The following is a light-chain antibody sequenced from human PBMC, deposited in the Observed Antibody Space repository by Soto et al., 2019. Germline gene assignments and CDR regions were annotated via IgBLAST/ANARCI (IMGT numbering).Light chain of an antibody. CDR2: DVS. CDR3: SSYTSSSPKNV. J-gene: IGLJ1*01. Sequence: QSALTQPASVSGSPGQSITISCTGTSSDVGGYNYVYWYQQHPGKAPKLMIYDVSNRPSGVSNRFSGSKSCNTASLTISGLQAEDEADYDLSSYTSSSPKNVFGTGTKLTVL. V-gene: IGLV2-14*01. CDR1: SSDVGGYNY.